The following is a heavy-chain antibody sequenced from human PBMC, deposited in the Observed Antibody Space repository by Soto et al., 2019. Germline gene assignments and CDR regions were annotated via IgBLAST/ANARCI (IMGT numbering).Heavy chain of an antibody. J-gene: IGHJ1*01. CDR3: PTIGSSWGA. CDR2: IKSKTAGGKI. V-gene: IGHV3-15*07. Sequence: EVQLVESGGGLVQPGGSLRLSCAASSFTFSNAWMNWVRQAPGKGLEWVGRIKSKTAGGKIDYAAPVKGRFTISREDSKNTLILQMNSLKSEDTAMYYCPTIGSSWGAWGQGTLVTVSS. D-gene: IGHD6-13*01. CDR1: SFTFSNAW.